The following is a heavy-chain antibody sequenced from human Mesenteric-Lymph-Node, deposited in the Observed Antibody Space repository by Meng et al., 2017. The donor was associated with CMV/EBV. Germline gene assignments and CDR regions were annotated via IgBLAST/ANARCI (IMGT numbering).Heavy chain of an antibody. CDR1: GSTFTSYN. CDR2: VNANSSST. D-gene: IGHD3-16*02. Sequence: VSCKASGSTFTSYNINWVRQAAGKGLEWMGWVNANSSSTGYGQGFQGRVTMTRNTSISTAYMELSSLRSEDTAVCSCARSVGYPANYWGQGTLVTVSS. CDR3: ARSVGYPANY. J-gene: IGHJ4*02. V-gene: IGHV1-8*01.